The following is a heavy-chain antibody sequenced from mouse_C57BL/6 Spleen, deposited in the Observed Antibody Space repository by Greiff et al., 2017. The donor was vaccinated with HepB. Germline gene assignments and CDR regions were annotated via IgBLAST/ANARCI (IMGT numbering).Heavy chain of an antibody. Sequence: VQLQQPGAELVRPGSSVKLSCKASGYTFTSYWMHWVKQRPIQGLEWIGNIDPSDSETHYNQKFKDKATLTVDKSSSTAYMQLSSLTSEDSAVYYCARKNYGSSYHFDYWGQGTTLTVSS. CDR2: IDPSDSET. J-gene: IGHJ2*01. CDR3: ARKNYGSSYHFDY. CDR1: GYTFTSYW. D-gene: IGHD1-1*01. V-gene: IGHV1-52*01.